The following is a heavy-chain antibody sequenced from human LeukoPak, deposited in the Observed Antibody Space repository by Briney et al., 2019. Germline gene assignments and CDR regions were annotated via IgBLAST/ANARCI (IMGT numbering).Heavy chain of an antibody. Sequence: ASVKVSCKASGGTFSSYDISWVRQAPGQGLEWMGRIIPIFGIANYAQKFQGRVTITADKSTSTAYMELSSLRSEDTAVYYCARSPGRLVVVPAAPESWFDPWGEGTLVTVSS. CDR1: GGTFSSYD. J-gene: IGHJ5*02. CDR3: ARSPGRLVVVPAAPESWFDP. CDR2: IIPIFGIA. D-gene: IGHD2-2*01. V-gene: IGHV1-69*04.